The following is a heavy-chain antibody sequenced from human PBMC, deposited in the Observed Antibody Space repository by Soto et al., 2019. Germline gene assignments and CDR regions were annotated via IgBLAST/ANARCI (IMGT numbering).Heavy chain of an antibody. CDR2: ISYSGST. Sequence: SETLSLTCTVSGASISTYYWSWIRQPPGKGLEWIGYISYSGSTNYNPSLKSRVTISFDASKNENSLQVRSATAADAAVYYFARDLKEYCSDGKCNWFDPWGQGTLVTVSS. J-gene: IGHJ5*02. CDR1: GASISTYY. V-gene: IGHV4-59*01. D-gene: IGHD2-15*01. CDR3: ARDLKEYCSDGKCNWFDP.